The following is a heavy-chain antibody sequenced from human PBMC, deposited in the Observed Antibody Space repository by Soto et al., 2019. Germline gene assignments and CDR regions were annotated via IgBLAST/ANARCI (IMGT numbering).Heavy chain of an antibody. CDR2: VNPNSGNT. Sequence: ASVKVSCKASGYTFTSYDINWVRQATGQGLEWMGWVNPNSGNTGYAQKFQGRVTMTRNTSISTAYMELSSLRSEDTAVYYCATAMTTVTSYYYYYYMDVWGKGTTVTVSS. J-gene: IGHJ6*03. CDR1: GYTFTSYD. D-gene: IGHD4-17*01. CDR3: ATAMTTVTSYYYYYYMDV. V-gene: IGHV1-8*01.